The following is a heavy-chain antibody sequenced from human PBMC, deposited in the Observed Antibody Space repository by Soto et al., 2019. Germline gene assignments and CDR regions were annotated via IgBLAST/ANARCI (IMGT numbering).Heavy chain of an antibody. J-gene: IGHJ6*02. CDR1: GYTFTSYY. Sequence: ASVKVSCKASGYTFTSYYMHWVRQAPGQGLEWMGIINPSGGSTSYAQEFQGRVTMPRDTPTSTVYLELSSLRSEDKAVYYCARDLTDRVVRRVPLFYYGMDAWGQGTTVTVSS. V-gene: IGHV1-46*01. CDR3: ARDLTDRVVRRVPLFYYGMDA. D-gene: IGHD3-10*01. CDR2: INPSGGST.